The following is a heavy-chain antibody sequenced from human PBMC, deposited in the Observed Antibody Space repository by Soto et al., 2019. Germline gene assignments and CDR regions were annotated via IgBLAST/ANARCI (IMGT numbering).Heavy chain of an antibody. CDR3: ARGTRYCSGGSCYFVNWFDP. CDR2: INPNSGGT. Sequence: ASVKVSCKASGYTFTGYYMHWVRQAPGQGLEWMGWINPNSGGTNYAQKFQGWVTMTRDTSISTAYMELSRLRSDDTAVYYCARGTRYCSGGSCYFVNWFDPWGQGTLVTVSS. J-gene: IGHJ5*02. CDR1: GYTFTGYY. V-gene: IGHV1-2*04. D-gene: IGHD2-15*01.